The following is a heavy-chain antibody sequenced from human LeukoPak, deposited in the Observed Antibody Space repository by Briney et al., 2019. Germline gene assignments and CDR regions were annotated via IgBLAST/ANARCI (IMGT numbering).Heavy chain of an antibody. V-gene: IGHV4-59*01. CDR1: GGSITGYY. CDR2: IYYSGST. J-gene: IGHJ4*02. D-gene: IGHD3-10*01. Sequence: SETLSLTCTVSGGSITGYYWSWIRQPPGKGLEWIGYIYYSGSTNYNPSLKSRVTISVDTSKNQFSLKLSSVTAADTAVYYCARSRGPYGLDYWGQGTLVTVSS. CDR3: ARSRGPYGLDY.